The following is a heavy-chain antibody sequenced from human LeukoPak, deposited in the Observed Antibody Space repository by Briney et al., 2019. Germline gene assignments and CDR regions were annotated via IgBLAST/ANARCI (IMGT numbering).Heavy chain of an antibody. J-gene: IGHJ4*02. CDR2: INPNSGVT. CDR3: ARDDGYCTGSSCSFDY. CDR1: GFTFTGYY. D-gene: IGHD2-2*01. V-gene: IGHV1-2*02. Sequence: GASVKASCKASGFTFTGYYMHWVRQAPGHGLEWLGWINPNSGVTNYAQKFQGRVNMTRDTSISTAYMELSRLRSDDTAVYYCARDDGYCTGSSCSFDYWGQGTLVTVSS.